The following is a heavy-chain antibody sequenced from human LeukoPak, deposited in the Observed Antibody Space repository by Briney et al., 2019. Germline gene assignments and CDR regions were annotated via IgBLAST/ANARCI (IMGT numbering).Heavy chain of an antibody. V-gene: IGHV4-39*01. CDR3: ARQRDFWSGYFDY. D-gene: IGHD3-3*01. J-gene: IGHJ4*02. Sequence: SETLSLTCTVSGGSISSSSYYWGWIRQPPGKGLEWIGSIYYSGSTYYNPSLKSRVTISVDTSKSQFSLELSSVTAADTAVYYCARQRDFWSGYFDYWGQGTLVTVSS. CDR1: GGSISSSSYY. CDR2: IYYSGST.